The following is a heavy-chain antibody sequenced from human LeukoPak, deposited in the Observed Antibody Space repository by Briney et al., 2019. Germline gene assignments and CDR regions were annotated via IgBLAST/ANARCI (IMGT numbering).Heavy chain of an antibody. V-gene: IGHV4-30-4*01. CDR1: GGSISSGDYY. D-gene: IGHD2-15*01. CDR3: ARAPVGFCSSGTCKRYFDY. Sequence: SQTLSLTCTVSGGSISSGDYYWSWIRQPPGKGLEYIGYISSSGRTSYNPSLMGRVTMSVDTSKNQFSLKLNSVTAADTALYYCARAPVGFCSSGTCKRYFDYWGQGTRVTVSS. J-gene: IGHJ4*02. CDR2: ISSSGRT.